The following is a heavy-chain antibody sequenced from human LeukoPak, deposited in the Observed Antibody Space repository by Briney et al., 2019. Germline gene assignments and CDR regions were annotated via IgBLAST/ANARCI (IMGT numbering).Heavy chain of an antibody. Sequence: GGSLRLSCAASGFTFSSYAMSWVRQAPGKGLEWVSAISGSGGSTYYADSVKGRFTISRDNSKNTLYLQMNSLRAEDAAVYYCTKRAYFYASSGYYSLWGQGTLVSVSS. D-gene: IGHD3-22*01. CDR3: TKRAYFYASSGYYSL. CDR1: GFTFSSYA. V-gene: IGHV3-23*01. J-gene: IGHJ4*02. CDR2: ISGSGGST.